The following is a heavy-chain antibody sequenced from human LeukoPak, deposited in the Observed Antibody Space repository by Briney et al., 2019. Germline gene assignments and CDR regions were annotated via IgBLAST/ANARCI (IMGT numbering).Heavy chain of an antibody. Sequence: SQTLSLTCTVSGGSISSGYYWGWIRQPPGKGLEWIGTIYHSGSSYYNPSLKSRFTMSVDTSKNQFSLRLSSVTAADTAVYYCARGTGWSYYFDYWGQGTLVTVSS. CDR3: ARGTGWSYYFDY. CDR1: GGSISSGYY. J-gene: IGHJ4*02. V-gene: IGHV4-38-2*02. CDR2: IYHSGSS. D-gene: IGHD6-19*01.